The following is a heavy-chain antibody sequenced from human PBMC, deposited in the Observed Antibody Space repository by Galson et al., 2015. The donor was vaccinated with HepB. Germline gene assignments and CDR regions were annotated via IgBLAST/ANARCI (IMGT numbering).Heavy chain of an antibody. CDR2: ISWNSGSI. CDR1: GFTFDDYA. J-gene: IGHJ4*02. CDR3: AKGATYNWKQESLDY. Sequence: SLRLSCAASGFTFDDYAMHWVRQAPGKGLEWVSGISWNSGSIGYADSVKGRFTISRDNAKNSLYLQMNSLRAEDTALYYCAKGATYNWKQESLDYWGQGALVTVSS. V-gene: IGHV3-9*01. D-gene: IGHD1-20*01.